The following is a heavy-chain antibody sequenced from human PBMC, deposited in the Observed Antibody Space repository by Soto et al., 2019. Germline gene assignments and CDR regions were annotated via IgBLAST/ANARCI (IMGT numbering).Heavy chain of an antibody. CDR1: GGSFSGYY. CDR3: AREYGISDPPTKYYFDY. CDR2: INHSGST. V-gene: IGHV4-34*01. Sequence: SETLSLTCAVYGGSFSGYYWSWIRQPPGKGLEWIGEINHSGSTNYNPSLKSRVTISVDTSKNQFSLKLSSVTAADTAVYYCAREYGISDPPTKYYFDYWGQGTLVTVSS. D-gene: IGHD1-26*01. J-gene: IGHJ4*02.